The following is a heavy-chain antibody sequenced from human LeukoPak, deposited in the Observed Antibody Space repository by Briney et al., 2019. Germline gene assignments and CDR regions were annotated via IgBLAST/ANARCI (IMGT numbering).Heavy chain of an antibody. V-gene: IGHV4-59*01. D-gene: IGHD4-17*01. J-gene: IGHJ4*02. CDR2: IYYSGST. CDR1: GGSISSYY. Sequence: SETLSLTCTVSGGSISSYYWSWIRQPPGKGQEWIGYIYYSGSTNYNPSLKSRVTISVDTSKNQFSLKLSSVTAADTAVYYCARGGMTTQPFDYWGQGTLVTASS. CDR3: ARGGMTTQPFDY.